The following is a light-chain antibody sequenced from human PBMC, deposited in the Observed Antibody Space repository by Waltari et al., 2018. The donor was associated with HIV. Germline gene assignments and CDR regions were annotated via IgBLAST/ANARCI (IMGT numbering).Light chain of an antibody. V-gene: IGLV1-40*01. J-gene: IGLJ2*01. CDR3: QSYDSSLSNLI. CDR2: GDS. CDR1: TSNIGASYD. Sequence: QSVLTQPPSVSGAPGQWVTISCTGSTSNIGASYDVPSYQQLPGTAPKLLLYGDSDRPSGVPDRFSGSKSGTSASLAITGLQAEDEADYYCQSYDSSLSNLIFGGGTKLTVL.